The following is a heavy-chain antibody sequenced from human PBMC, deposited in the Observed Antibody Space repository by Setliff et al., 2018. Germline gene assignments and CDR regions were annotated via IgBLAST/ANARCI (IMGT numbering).Heavy chain of an antibody. CDR3: ARGSLSGTTYPSDY. CDR1: GFNLHVYT. CDR2: ISSNSNYI. J-gene: IGHJ4*02. Sequence: GESLKISCVASGFNLHVYTMEWVRQAPGKGLDWVPSISSNSNYIYTADSLKGRLTVSRDNAKNSLYLQLDSLTADDTAVYYCARGSLSGTTYPSDYWGQGTLVTVSS. V-gene: IGHV3-21*01. D-gene: IGHD1-7*01.